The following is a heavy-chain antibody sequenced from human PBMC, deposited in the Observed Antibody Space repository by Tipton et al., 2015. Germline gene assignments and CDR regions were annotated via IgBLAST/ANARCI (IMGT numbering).Heavy chain of an antibody. CDR2: LYYSGRT. J-gene: IGHJ4*02. Sequence: GLVKPSETLSLRCSVSGASISRNTYYAGWIRQPPGKGLEWIGSLYYSGRTFYNPSLKSRVTISADTPRNQFSLRLSSVTAADMALYYCAMLYSSSPGFYFDYWGQGTLVAVSS. V-gene: IGHV4-39*01. D-gene: IGHD6-6*01. CDR1: GASISRNTYY. CDR3: AMLYSSSPGFYFDY.